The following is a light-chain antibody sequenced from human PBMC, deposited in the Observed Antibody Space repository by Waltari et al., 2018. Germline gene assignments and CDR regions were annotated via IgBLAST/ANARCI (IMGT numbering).Light chain of an antibody. J-gene: IGLJ3*02. CDR1: NSKIGGNT. Sequence: QSVLSQPPSVSGTPGQRVTISCFGSNSKIGGNTVNWYQQVPGRAPRLLIRDNSQRPSGVPERFYASKPGTSASLAISGLQSEDEGDYYCATRDDSLSGPVFGGGTKVTV. V-gene: IGLV1-44*01. CDR3: ATRDDSLSGPV. CDR2: DNS.